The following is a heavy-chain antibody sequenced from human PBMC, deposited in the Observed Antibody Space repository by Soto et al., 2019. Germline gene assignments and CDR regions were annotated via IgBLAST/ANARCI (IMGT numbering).Heavy chain of an antibody. V-gene: IGHV2-70*04. CDR3: ARILPGDTTDY. D-gene: IGHD2-21*02. CDR2: IDWDDTK. Sequence: SGPTLVNPTQTLTLTCTFSGFSLSANRMRVSWIRQPPGKALEWLARIDWDDTKFYSMSLKTRLAISKDTSKNQVVLTMTNVAPVDTATYDCARILPGDTTDYWGQGTLVTVSS. J-gene: IGHJ4*02. CDR1: GFSLSANRMR.